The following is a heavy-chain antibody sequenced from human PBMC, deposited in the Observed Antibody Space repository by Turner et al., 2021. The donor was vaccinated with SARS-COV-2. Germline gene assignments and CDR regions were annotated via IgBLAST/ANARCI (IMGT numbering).Heavy chain of an antibody. Sequence: QVQLVESGGGVVQPGRSLRLSCAASGFTFNSYCMHWVRQAPGKGLEWVAVIWYDGSNKYYADSVKGRFTISRDNSKNTLYLQMNSLRAEDTAVYYCARDGGYSGYAYFDYWGQGTLVTVSS. D-gene: IGHD5-12*01. V-gene: IGHV3-33*01. CDR1: GFTFNSYC. CDR2: IWYDGSNK. CDR3: ARDGGYSGYAYFDY. J-gene: IGHJ4*02.